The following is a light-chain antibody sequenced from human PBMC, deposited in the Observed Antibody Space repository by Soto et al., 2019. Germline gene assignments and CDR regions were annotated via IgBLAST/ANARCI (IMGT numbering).Light chain of an antibody. CDR2: DAS. Sequence: EIVLTQSPATLSLSPGERATLSCRASQSVSSYLAWYQQKPGQAPRLLIYDASNRATGIPARFSGSGSGTDFTLTISRLEPEDFAVYYCQQRSNWALTFGGGTKVDIK. V-gene: IGKV3-11*01. J-gene: IGKJ4*01. CDR1: QSVSSY. CDR3: QQRSNWALT.